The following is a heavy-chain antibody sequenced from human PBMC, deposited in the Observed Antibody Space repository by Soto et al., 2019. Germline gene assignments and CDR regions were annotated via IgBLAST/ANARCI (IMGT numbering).Heavy chain of an antibody. CDR3: ARAKYYYDSSGPMPSAFDI. CDR2: IYHTGTT. Sequence: SETLSLTCTVSGGSINSGDYSWTWIRQPPGKGLEWIGYIYHTGTTYYNMSLKSRVTISVDRSKNQFSLKLSSVTAADTAVYYCARAKYYYDSSGPMPSAFDIWGQGTMVTVSS. CDR1: GGSINSGDYS. J-gene: IGHJ3*02. V-gene: IGHV4-30-2*01. D-gene: IGHD3-22*01.